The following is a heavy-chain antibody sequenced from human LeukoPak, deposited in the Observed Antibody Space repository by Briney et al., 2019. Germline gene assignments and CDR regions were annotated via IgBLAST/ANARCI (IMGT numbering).Heavy chain of an antibody. V-gene: IGHV3-30*18. CDR2: ISYDANNK. J-gene: IGHJ4*02. CDR1: AFTFSSYG. D-gene: IGHD1-14*01. Sequence: PGGSLRLSCAASAFTFSSYGMHWVRQAPGKGLEWVAVISYDANNKYYADSVKGRFTISRDNSKNTLYLQMNSQRAEDTAVYYCAKDRHPARTDGYYFDYWGQGTLVTVSS. CDR3: AKDRHPARTDGYYFDY.